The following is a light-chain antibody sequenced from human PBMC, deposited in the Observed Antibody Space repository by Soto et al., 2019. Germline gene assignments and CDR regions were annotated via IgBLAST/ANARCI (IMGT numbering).Light chain of an antibody. J-gene: IGKJ5*01. Sequence: AIQLTQSPSSLSASVGDRVSITCRASQAISGALAWYQRKPGKAPKLLIYDASSLESGVPLRFSGSGSRTDFTLTISSLQPEDSASYYCQQFNNYPVTFGQGTRLEIK. V-gene: IGKV1D-13*01. CDR3: QQFNNYPVT. CDR2: DAS. CDR1: QAISGA.